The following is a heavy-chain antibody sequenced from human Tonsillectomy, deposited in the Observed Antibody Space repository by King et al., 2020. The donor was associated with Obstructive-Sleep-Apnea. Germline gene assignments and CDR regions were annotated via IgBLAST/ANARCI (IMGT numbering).Heavy chain of an antibody. D-gene: IGHD6-25*01. CDR2: ISYDGINK. CDR1: GFTFSNYA. J-gene: IGHJ4*02. Sequence: VQLVQSGGGVVQPGGSLRLSCAASGFTFSNYAMHWVRQAPGKGLEWVAVISYDGINKYHADSVKGRFTISRDNSKNTLYLQMNSLRAEDTAVYYCARDSSSSGWHAHLDYWGQGTLVTVSS. V-gene: IGHV3-30*04. CDR3: ARDSSSSGWHAHLDY.